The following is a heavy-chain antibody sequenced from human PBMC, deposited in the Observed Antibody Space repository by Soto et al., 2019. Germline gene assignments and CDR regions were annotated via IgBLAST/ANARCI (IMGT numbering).Heavy chain of an antibody. D-gene: IGHD4-17*01. CDR3: AKDLYGDFLNLFDY. J-gene: IGHJ4*02. CDR1: GFTFSSYA. CDR2: ISGSGGST. Sequence: GGSLRLSCAASGFTFSSYAMSWVSQAPGKGLEWVSAISGSGGSTYYADSVKGRFTISRDNSKNTLYLQMNSLRAEDTAVYYCAKDLYGDFLNLFDYWGQGTLVTVSS. V-gene: IGHV3-23*01.